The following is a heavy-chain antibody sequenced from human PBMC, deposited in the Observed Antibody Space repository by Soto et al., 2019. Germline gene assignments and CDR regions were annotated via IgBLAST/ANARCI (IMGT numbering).Heavy chain of an antibody. J-gene: IGHJ4*02. CDR3: AKDLPKWELPQYYFDY. D-gene: IGHD1-26*01. V-gene: IGHV3-30*18. CDR1: GFTFSSYG. Sequence: QVQLVESGGGVVQPGRSLRLSCAASGFTFSSYGMHWVRQAPGKGLEWVAVISYDGSNKYYADSVKGRFTISRDNSKNTPYLQMTSLRAEDPAVYYCAKDLPKWELPQYYFDYWGQGTLVTVSS. CDR2: ISYDGSNK.